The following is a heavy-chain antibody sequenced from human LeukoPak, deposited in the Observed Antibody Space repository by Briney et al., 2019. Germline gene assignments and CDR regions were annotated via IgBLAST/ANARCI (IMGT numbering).Heavy chain of an antibody. Sequence: PSETLSLTCSVSGASISSSNYYWARIRQPPGKGLEWIGSIYHSGRTYYNPSLKSRVTISVDTSKNQFSLKLSSVTAADTAVYYCAIPDYDSSGTDYWGQGTLVTVSS. V-gene: IGHV4-39*01. CDR1: GASISSSNYY. J-gene: IGHJ4*02. CDR3: AIPDYDSSGTDY. D-gene: IGHD3-22*01. CDR2: IYHSGRT.